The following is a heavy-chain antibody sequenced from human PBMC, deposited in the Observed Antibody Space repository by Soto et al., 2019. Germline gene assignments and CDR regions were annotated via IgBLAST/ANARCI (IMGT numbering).Heavy chain of an antibody. V-gene: IGHV1-18*01. D-gene: IGHD1-1*01. CDR3: ARDGERDTGLNFYYYLHGMDA. CDR2: ISAYSGNT. CDR1: GYTFTSYG. J-gene: IGHJ6*02. Sequence: ASVKVSCKASGYTFTSYGISWVRQAPGQGLEWMGWISAYSGNTNYAQKLQGRVTMTTDTATSTAYMDLRSLRSDDTAVYYCARDGERDTGLNFYYYLHGMDAWGQGTRVTVSS.